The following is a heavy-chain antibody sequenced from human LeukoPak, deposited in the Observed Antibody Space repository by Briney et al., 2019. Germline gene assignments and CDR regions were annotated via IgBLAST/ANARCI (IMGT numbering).Heavy chain of an antibody. D-gene: IGHD4-17*01. CDR2: ITTYNGNT. J-gene: IGHJ4*02. CDR1: GYTFSNYG. Sequence: GASVKVSCKASGYTFSNYGVTWVRQAPGQGLEWMGWITTYNGNTNYAQKFQDRVTLTTDSTTNTVYMELRSLKSDDTAVYYCARDLRGGDYGLRLDSWGQGTLVAVS. V-gene: IGHV1-18*01. CDR3: ARDLRGGDYGLRLDS.